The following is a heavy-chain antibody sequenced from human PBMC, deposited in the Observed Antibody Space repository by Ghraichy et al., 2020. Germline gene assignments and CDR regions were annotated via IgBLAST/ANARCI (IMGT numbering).Heavy chain of an antibody. D-gene: IGHD6-13*01. J-gene: IGHJ4*02. CDR2: ISSSSSTI. CDR1: GFTFSSYS. Sequence: GGSLRLSCAASGFTFSSYSMNWVRQAPGKGLEWVSYISSSSSTIYYADSVKGRFTISRDNAKNSLYLQMNSLRDEDTAVYYCARDAEGIGGIYYFDYWGQGTLVTVSS. V-gene: IGHV3-48*02. CDR3: ARDAEGIGGIYYFDY.